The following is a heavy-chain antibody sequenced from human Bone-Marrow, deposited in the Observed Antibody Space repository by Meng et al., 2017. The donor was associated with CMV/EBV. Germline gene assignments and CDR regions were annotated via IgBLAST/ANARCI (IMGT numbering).Heavy chain of an antibody. J-gene: IGHJ1*01. Sequence: GESLKISCAASGFTFSDYYMSWIRQAPGKGLEWVSYISSSGSTIYYADSVKGRFTISRDNAKNSLYLQMNSLRAEDTAVYYCARAGNDNVVVIAISLQHWGQGTLVTVSS. CDR2: ISSSGSTI. CDR1: GFTFSDYY. V-gene: IGHV3-11*01. D-gene: IGHD2-21*01. CDR3: ARAGNDNVVVIAISLQH.